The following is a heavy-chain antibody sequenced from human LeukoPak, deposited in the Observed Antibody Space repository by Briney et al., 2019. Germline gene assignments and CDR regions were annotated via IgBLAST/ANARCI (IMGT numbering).Heavy chain of an antibody. D-gene: IGHD3-10*01. Sequence: SETLSLTCAVYGGSFSGYYWGWIRQPPGKGLEWMGEINHGGTNNYNPPRKSRATTSVHTSKNQLTLKLSSVTAAGTAVYYCARHTRITIVRGVGIDPWGEGTLVTVSS. CDR3: ARHTRITIVRGVGIDP. J-gene: IGHJ5*02. CDR2: INHGGTN. CDR1: GGSFSGYY. V-gene: IGHV4-34*01.